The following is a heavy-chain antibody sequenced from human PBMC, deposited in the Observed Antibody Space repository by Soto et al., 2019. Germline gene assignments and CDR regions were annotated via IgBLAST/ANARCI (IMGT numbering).Heavy chain of an antibody. CDR3: ARYRSSSWYTTYDGMDV. J-gene: IGHJ6*02. V-gene: IGHV3-33*01. CDR1: GFTFSSYG. D-gene: IGHD6-13*01. CDR2: IHHDGGNK. Sequence: QVQLGESGGGVVQPGRALRLSCAASGFTFSSYGMHWVRQAPGKGLEWVAVIHHDGGNKYYADSGKGRFNISRGNSNNTLYLHMDSLRAAHTAVYYCARYRSSSWYTTYDGMDVWGPGPTVSVSS.